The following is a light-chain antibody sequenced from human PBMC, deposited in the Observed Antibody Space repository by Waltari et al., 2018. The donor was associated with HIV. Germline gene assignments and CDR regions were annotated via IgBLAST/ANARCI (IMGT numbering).Light chain of an antibody. CDR1: QGISSY. J-gene: IGKJ1*01. CDR2: AAS. CDR3: QQVNIYPPT. V-gene: IGKV1-9*01. Sequence: DIQLTHSPSFLSASVGDRVTITCRASQGISSYLAWYQHKPGKAPKLLIYAASTLHSGVPSRFSGSGSGTEFTLTISSLQSEDVATYYCQQVNIYPPTFGQGTKVEIK.